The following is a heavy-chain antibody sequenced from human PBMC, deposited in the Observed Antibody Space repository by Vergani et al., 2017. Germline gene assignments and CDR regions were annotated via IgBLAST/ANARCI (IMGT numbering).Heavy chain of an antibody. D-gene: IGHD4-17*01. CDR1: GFSFNTYG. CDR2: IGYDGRIK. V-gene: IGHV3-30*02. J-gene: IGHJ4*02. Sequence: QVQLVETGGGVVQPGGSLILYCATSGFSFNTYGAHWVRQAPGKGLEWVAFIGYDGRIKYNVDSVKGRFSISRDTSKKTLSLQMRNLRADDTAVYYCAKXGRENSDYGYFDYCGQGTLVTVSS. CDR3: AKXGRENSDYGYFDY.